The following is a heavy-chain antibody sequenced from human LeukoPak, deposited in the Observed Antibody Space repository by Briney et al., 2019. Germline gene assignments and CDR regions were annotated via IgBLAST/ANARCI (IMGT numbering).Heavy chain of an antibody. D-gene: IGHD4-17*01. CDR2: ISSGSSYI. CDR1: GFTFSSYS. V-gene: IGHV3-21*01. CDR3: ARASPLDYGDLRGYYYYMDV. J-gene: IGHJ6*03. Sequence: GGSLRLSCAASGFTFSSYSMNWVRQAPGKGLEWVSSISSGSSYIYYADSVKGRFTISRDNAKNSLYLQMNSLRAEDTAVYYCARASPLDYGDLRGYYYYMDVWGKGTTVTVSS.